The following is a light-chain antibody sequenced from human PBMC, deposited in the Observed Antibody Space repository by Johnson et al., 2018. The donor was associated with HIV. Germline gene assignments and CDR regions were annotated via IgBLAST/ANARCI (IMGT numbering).Light chain of an antibody. J-gene: IGLJ1*01. CDR3: GTWDSSLRGGF. Sequence: QSVLTQPPSVSAAPGQKVTISCSGSSSNIGNNYVSWYQQLPGTAHKLLIYENNKRTSGTPDRFSGSKSGTSATLGIPGLQTVDVADYYCGTWDSSLRGGFFGTGTKVTVL. CDR2: ENN. CDR1: SSNIGNNY. V-gene: IGLV1-51*02.